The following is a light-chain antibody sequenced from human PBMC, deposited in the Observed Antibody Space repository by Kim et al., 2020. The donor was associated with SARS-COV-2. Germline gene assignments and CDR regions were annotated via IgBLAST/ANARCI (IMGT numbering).Light chain of an antibody. CDR1: QSIGSW. V-gene: IGKV1-5*03. J-gene: IGKJ4*01. CDR2: QAA. CDR3: QQYNNYALT. Sequence: DIQMTQSPSTLSASVGDRVTITCRASQSIGSWLAWYQQKPGKAPKLLIYQAATLESGVPSSFSGSGSGTEFTLTISSLQPDDFATYYCQQYNNYALTFGGGTKVDIK.